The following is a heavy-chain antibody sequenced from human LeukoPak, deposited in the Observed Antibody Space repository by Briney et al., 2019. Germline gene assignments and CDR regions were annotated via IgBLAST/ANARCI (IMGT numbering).Heavy chain of an antibody. Sequence: SETLSLTCTVSGGSISSSSYYWGWIRQPPGKGLEWFGSIYYSGSTYYNPSLKSRVTISVDTSKNQFSLKLSSVTAADTAVYYCARLLVGSSGWLTFDYWGQGTLVTVSS. CDR2: IYYSGST. CDR1: GGSISSSSYY. CDR3: ARLLVGSSGWLTFDY. J-gene: IGHJ4*02. D-gene: IGHD6-19*01. V-gene: IGHV4-39*01.